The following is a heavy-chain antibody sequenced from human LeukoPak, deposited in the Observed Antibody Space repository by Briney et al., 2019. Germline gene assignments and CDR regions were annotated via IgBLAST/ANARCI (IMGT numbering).Heavy chain of an antibody. CDR3: AKKRGTMCFGS. CDR2: FSGSCKST. J-gene: IGHJ5*01. Sequence: GGSLRHSFAASRFTLLAYILHWFRPAPERGMEWVALFSGSCKSTYYADSVKGRFTLPRDNSKNALYLQMNSLESDDAALHFFAKKRGTMCFGSLGQGTLVT. V-gene: IGHV3-43*01. D-gene: IGHD3-3*01. CDR1: RFTLLAYI.